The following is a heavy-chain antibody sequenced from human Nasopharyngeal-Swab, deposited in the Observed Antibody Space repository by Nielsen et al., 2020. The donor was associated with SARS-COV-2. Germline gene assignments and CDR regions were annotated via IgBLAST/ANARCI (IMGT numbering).Heavy chain of an antibody. CDR1: AFTATNNY. D-gene: IGHD1-20*01. V-gene: IGHV3-53*01. Sequence: GGSLRPSCAASAFTATNNYMTWVRQVPGKGLEWISHIYASGDTHTADAVKGRFTISRDSSENKLYLEMNNLTPDDTATCYCAAPLTGLNYWGQGTLVTVSS. CDR3: AAPLTGLNY. J-gene: IGHJ4*02. CDR2: IYASGDT.